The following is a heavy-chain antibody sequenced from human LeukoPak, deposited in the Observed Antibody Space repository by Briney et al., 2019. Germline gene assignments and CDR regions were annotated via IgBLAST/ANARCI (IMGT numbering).Heavy chain of an antibody. D-gene: IGHD1-14*01. CDR3: ARDNHDIGSRFDP. Sequence: TGGSLRLSCTVSGFTFGDYAMNWVRQAPGKGLEWVGFIRSKVYGGTTEYAASVKGRFTISRDDSKNIAYLQMNSLKTEDTAVYYCARDNHDIGSRFDPWGQGTLVTVSS. J-gene: IGHJ5*02. V-gene: IGHV3-49*04. CDR2: IRSKVYGGTT. CDR1: GFTFGDYA.